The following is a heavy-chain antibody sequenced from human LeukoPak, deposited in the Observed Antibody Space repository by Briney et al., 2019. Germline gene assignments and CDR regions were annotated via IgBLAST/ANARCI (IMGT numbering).Heavy chain of an antibody. J-gene: IGHJ3*02. V-gene: IGHV1-2*06. CDR1: GYTFTGYY. CDR3: ARRKDCSSTSCRNQDDAFDI. D-gene: IGHD2-2*01. Sequence: ASVKVSCKASGYTFTGYYIHWVRQAPGQGLDWMGRINPNNGGTNYAQKFQGRVTMTRDMSMSTAYMELSRLRSDDTAVYYCARRKDCSSTSCRNQDDAFDIWGQGTMVTVSS. CDR2: INPNNGGT.